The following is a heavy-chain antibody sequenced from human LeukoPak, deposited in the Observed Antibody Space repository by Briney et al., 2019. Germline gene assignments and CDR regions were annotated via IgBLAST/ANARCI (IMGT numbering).Heavy chain of an antibody. CDR2: INSDGSST. CDR1: GFTFSSYW. Sequence: PGGSLRLSCAASGFTFSSYWMHWVRQAPGKGLVWVSRINSDGSSTSYADSVKGRFTISRDNAKNSLYLQMNSLRAEDTAVYYCVREYDDYTRWEDHWGQGTLVTVSS. CDR3: VREYDDYTRWEDH. J-gene: IGHJ4*02. V-gene: IGHV3-74*01. D-gene: IGHD4-17*01.